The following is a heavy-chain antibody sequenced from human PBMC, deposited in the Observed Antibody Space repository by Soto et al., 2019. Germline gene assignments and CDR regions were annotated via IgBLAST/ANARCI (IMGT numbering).Heavy chain of an antibody. V-gene: IGHV5-10-1*01. D-gene: IGHD3-3*01. CDR2: IDPSDSYT. CDR1: GYSFTSYW. Sequence: GESLKISCKGSGYSFTSYWISWVRQMPGKGLEWMGRIDPSDSYTNYSPSFQGHVTISADKSISTAYLQWSSLKASDTAMYYCARHERITIFGVVSPLRYWGQGTLVTVPQ. CDR3: ARHERITIFGVVSPLRY. J-gene: IGHJ4*02.